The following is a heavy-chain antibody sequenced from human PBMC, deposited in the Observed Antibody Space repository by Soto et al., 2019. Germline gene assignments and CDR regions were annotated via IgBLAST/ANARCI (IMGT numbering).Heavy chain of an antibody. CDR2: MNGDGSGT. D-gene: IGHD3-9*01. J-gene: IGHJ6*03. V-gene: IGHV3-74*01. Sequence: GGSLRLSCAASGFTFSRYWMHWVSKAPGKGLVWVSRMNGDGSGTSYADSVKGRFTISRDNAKNTLYLQMNSLRAEDTAVYYCARDRVPTGSYYMDVWGKGTTVTVSS. CDR3: ARDRVPTGSYYMDV. CDR1: GFTFSRYW.